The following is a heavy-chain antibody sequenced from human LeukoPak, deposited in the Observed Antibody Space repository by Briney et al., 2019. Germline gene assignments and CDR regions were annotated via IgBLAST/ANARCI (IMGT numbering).Heavy chain of an antibody. V-gene: IGHV3-7*01. D-gene: IGHD3-16*01. J-gene: IGHJ4*02. CDR2: IKQDGSEK. Sequence: GGSLRLSCAASGFTLSSYSMKWVRQAPGKGLEWVANIKQDGSEKYYVDSVKGRFTISRDNAKNSLYLQMNSLRAEDTAVYYCVGHSDYWGQGTLVTVSS. CDR1: GFTLSSYS. CDR3: VGHSDY.